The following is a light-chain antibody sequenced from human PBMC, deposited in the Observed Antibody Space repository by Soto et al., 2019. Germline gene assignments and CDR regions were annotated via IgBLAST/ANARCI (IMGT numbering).Light chain of an antibody. CDR1: SSNIGAGYD. V-gene: IGLV1-40*01. CDR3: LSYDRSLSAWV. Sequence: QSVLTQPPSVSGAPGQRVTLSCTGTSSNIGAGYDVNWFQQLPGTAPKLLIYGSSNRPSGVPDRFSGSKSGTSASLAITGLQAEDEADYHCLSYDRSLSAWVFGGGTKVTVL. CDR2: GSS. J-gene: IGLJ3*02.